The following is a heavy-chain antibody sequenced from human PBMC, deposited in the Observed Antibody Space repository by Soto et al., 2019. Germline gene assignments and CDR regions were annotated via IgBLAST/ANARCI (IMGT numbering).Heavy chain of an antibody. CDR2: MNPHSGDT. D-gene: IGHD3-10*01. CDR1: GYSFTSLH. J-gene: IGHJ4*02. V-gene: IGHV1-8*01. CDR3: PRASPGQVDH. Sequence: ASVKVSCKASGYSFTSLHFNWLRQATAQGLEWIGWMNPHSGDTGFAQRSQGRVTMTRNTSIHTAYMELSSLRSQDTDGSYCPRASPGQVDHWGQGTQVTVSS.